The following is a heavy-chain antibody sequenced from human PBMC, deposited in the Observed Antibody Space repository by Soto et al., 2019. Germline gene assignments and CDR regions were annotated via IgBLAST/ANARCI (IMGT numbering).Heavy chain of an antibody. V-gene: IGHV4-34*01. CDR3: ARAFTMVRGARYYYYGMDV. CDR1: GGSFSGYY. J-gene: IGHJ6*02. D-gene: IGHD3-10*01. Sequence: SETLSLTCAVYGGSFSGYYWSWIRQPPGKGLEWIGEINHSGSTNYNPSLKSRVTISVDTSKNQFSLKLSSVTAADTAVYYCARAFTMVRGARYYYYGMDVWGQGTTVTVSS. CDR2: INHSGST.